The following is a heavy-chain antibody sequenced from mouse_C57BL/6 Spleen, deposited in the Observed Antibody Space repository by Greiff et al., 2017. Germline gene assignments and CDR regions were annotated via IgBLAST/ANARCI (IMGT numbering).Heavy chain of an antibody. J-gene: IGHJ2*01. V-gene: IGHV1-72*01. CDR1: GYTFTSYW. CDR2: IDPNSGGT. CDR3: ARSRSTPIYYYGTFDY. Sequence: QVHVKQPGAELVKPGASVKLSCKASGYTFTSYWMHWVKQRPGRGLEWIGRIDPNSGGTKYNEKFKSKATLTVDKPSSTAYMQLSSLTSEDSAVYYCARSRSTPIYYYGTFDYWGQGTTLTVSS. D-gene: IGHD1-1*01.